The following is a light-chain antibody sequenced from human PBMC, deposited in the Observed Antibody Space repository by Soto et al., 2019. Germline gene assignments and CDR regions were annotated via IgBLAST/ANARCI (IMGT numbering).Light chain of an antibody. CDR1: NTNIGAGYD. Sequence: QSVLTQPPSVSGAPGQRVSISCTGSNTNIGAGYDVNWYQQLPGTAPKLLIYANINRPSGVPDRFSGSKSGASAFLVITGLRAENEADYSCQSYDSSLSAWKVFGGGTKLTVL. V-gene: IGLV1-40*01. J-gene: IGLJ3*02. CDR2: ANI. CDR3: QSYDSSLSAWKV.